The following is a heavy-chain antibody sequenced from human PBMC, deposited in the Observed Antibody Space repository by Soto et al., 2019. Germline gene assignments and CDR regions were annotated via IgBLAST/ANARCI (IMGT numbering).Heavy chain of an antibody. D-gene: IGHD2-2*02. CDR1: GYTFTSYD. Sequence: GASVKVSCKASGYTFTSYDINWVRQATGQGLEWMGWMNPNSGNTGYAQKFQGRVTMTTDTSTSTAYMELRSLRSDDTAVYYCARLGIVVVPAAIPNLDYWGQGTLVTVSS. V-gene: IGHV1-8*01. CDR2: MNPNSGNT. J-gene: IGHJ4*02. CDR3: ARLGIVVVPAAIPNLDY.